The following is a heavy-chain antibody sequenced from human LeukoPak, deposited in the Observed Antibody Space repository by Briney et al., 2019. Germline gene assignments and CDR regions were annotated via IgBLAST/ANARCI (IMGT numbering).Heavy chain of an antibody. CDR3: VRAANLVVPAARNYYYYYGMDV. Sequence: PGGSLRLSCAASGFTFSDYYMSWIRQAPGKGLEWVSYISSSGSTIYYADSVKGRFTISRDNAKNSLYLQMNSLRAEDTAVYYCVRAANLVVPAARNYYYYYGMDVWGQGTTVTVSS. D-gene: IGHD2-2*01. J-gene: IGHJ6*02. CDR2: ISSSGSTI. V-gene: IGHV3-11*01. CDR1: GFTFSDYY.